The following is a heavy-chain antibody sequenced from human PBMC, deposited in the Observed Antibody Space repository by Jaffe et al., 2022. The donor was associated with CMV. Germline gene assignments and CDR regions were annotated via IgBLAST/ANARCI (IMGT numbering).Heavy chain of an antibody. D-gene: IGHD6-19*01. CDR2: INPNSGGT. V-gene: IGHV1-2*02. CDR1: GYTFTAYF. Sequence: QVQLVQSGAEVKKPGASVKVSCKASGYTFTAYFMHWVRQAPGQGLEWMGWINPNSGGTNYAQKFQGRVTMTRDTSISTAYMELSRLRSDDTAVYYCARATPIAGLVPGYFDYWGQGTLVTVSS. J-gene: IGHJ4*02. CDR3: ARATPIAGLVPGYFDY.